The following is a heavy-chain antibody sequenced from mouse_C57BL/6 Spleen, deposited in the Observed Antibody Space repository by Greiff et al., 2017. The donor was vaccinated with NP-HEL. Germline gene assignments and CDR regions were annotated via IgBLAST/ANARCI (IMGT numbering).Heavy chain of an antibody. Sequence: VQLQQSGPELVKPGASVRISCKASGYTFTDYNMDWVKQSHGKSLEWIGDINPNNGGTIYNQKFKGKATLTVDNSSSTAYMELRSLTSEDTAVYYSARRVYYWFAYWGQGTLVTVSA. J-gene: IGHJ3*01. D-gene: IGHD2-1*01. V-gene: IGHV1-18*01. CDR2: INPNNGGT. CDR1: GYTFTDYN. CDR3: ARRVYYWFAY.